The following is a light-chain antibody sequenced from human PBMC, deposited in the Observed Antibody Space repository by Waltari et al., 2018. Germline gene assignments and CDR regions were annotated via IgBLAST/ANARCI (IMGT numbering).Light chain of an antibody. CDR1: SRYIGYYNA. CDR2: EAS. V-gene: IGLV2-11*01. J-gene: IGLJ1*01. CDR3: SSFAGFNTYI. Sequence: QTDPTQPPSVSGSPGQSVTISCTGSSRYIGYYNAVSWYQHHPGRAPKLLIYEASQRPSGVSDRFSGSKSGNTASLTISGLQPEDEATYFCSSFAGFNTYIFGPGTRLSVL.